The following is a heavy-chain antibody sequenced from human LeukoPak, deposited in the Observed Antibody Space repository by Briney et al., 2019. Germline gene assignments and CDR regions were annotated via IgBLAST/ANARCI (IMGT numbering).Heavy chain of an antibody. CDR1: GFTFSDYA. CDR2: ISDDGSGT. D-gene: IGHD3-22*01. Sequence: GGSLRLSCAASGFTFSDYAMSWVRQAPGQGLEWVSTISDDGSGTYYTDSVKGRFTISRDNSKNTLFLQINSLRAEDSAVYYCATDRERDPSVYYLVGGQGTLITVSS. CDR3: ATDRERDPSVYYLV. V-gene: IGHV3-23*01. J-gene: IGHJ4*02.